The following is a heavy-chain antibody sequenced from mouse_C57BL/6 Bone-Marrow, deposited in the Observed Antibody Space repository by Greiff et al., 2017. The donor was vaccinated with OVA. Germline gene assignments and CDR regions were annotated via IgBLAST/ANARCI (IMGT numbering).Heavy chain of an antibody. CDR3: ARRGVSCDSQDCFDY. CDR1: GYSFTGYY. D-gene: IGHD2-4*01. CDR2: INPSTGGT. V-gene: IGHV1-43*01. J-gene: IGHJ2*01. Sequence: EVKLMESGPELVKPGASVKISCKASGYSFTGYYMHWVKQSSEKSLEWIGEINPSTGGTSYNQKFKGKATLTVDKSSSTAYMQLKSLTSEASAVYYCARRGVSCDSQDCFDYWGQGTTLTVSS.